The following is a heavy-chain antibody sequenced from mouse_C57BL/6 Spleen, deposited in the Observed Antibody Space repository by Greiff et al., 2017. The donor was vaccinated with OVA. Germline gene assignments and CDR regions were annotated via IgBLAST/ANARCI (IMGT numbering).Heavy chain of an antibody. V-gene: IGHV2-2*01. CDR2: IWSGGST. Sequence: VKLMESGPGLVQPSQSLSITCTVSGFSFTSYGVHWVRQSPGKGLEWLGVIWSGGSTDYNAAFISRLSISKDNSKSQVFFKMNSLQADDTAIYYCARKMTTVVATDYAMDYWGQGTSVTVSS. CDR3: ARKMTTVVATDYAMDY. CDR1: GFSFTSYG. D-gene: IGHD1-1*01. J-gene: IGHJ4*01.